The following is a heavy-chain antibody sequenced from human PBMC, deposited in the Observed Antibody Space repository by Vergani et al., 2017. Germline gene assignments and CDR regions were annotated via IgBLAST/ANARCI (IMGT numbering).Heavy chain of an antibody. CDR2: IRYSGPT. CDR3: ARHDRKTYTATMGWYDY. D-gene: IGHD3-16*01. Sequence: VQLVESGGGLVKPGGSLRLSCAASGFTFSNAWMSWVRQAPGKGLEWVGSIRYSGPTYYNLPLQSRTTISLDTSKNQFSLKLSSVTAADTALYFCARHDRKTYTATMGWYDYWGQGILVTVSS. V-gene: IGHV4-59*05. J-gene: IGHJ4*02. CDR1: GFTFSNAW.